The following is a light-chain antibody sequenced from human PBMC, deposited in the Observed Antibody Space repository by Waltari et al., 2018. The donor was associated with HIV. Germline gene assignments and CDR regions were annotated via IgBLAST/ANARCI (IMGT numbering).Light chain of an antibody. CDR2: GAS. Sequence: EIVVTQSPATLSVSPGESATLSCRASQSVSSNLAWYQQKPGQAPRLLIYGASTRATSIPARFSGSGSGTEFTLTISSLQSEDFAVYYCQQYNNWPPWTFGQGTKVEIK. J-gene: IGKJ1*01. V-gene: IGKV3-15*01. CDR1: QSVSSN. CDR3: QQYNNWPPWT.